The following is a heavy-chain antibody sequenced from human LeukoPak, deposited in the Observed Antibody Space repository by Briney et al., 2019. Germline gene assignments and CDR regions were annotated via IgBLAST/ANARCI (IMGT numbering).Heavy chain of an antibody. J-gene: IGHJ3*02. CDR2: IYTSGST. CDR3: ARDRSGSYYPDAFDI. V-gene: IGHV4-4*07. CDR1: GGSISSYY. Sequence: SETLSLTCTVSGGSISSYYWSWIRQPAGKGLEWIGRIYTSGSTNYNPSLKSRVTMSVGTSKNQFSLKLSSVTAADTAVYYCARDRSGSYYPDAFDIWGQGTMVTVSS. D-gene: IGHD1-26*01.